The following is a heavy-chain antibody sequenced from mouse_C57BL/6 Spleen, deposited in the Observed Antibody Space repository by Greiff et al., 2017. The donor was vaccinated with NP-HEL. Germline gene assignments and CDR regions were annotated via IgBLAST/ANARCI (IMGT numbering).Heavy chain of an antibody. CDR2: IYPGDGDT. V-gene: IGHV1-82*01. Sequence: QVQLQQSGPELVKPGASVKISCKASGYAFSSSWMNWVKQRPGKGLEWIGRIYPGDGDTNYNGKFKGKATLTADKSSSTAYMQLSSLTSEDSAVYFCAREGDYYDRGQGTTLTVSS. D-gene: IGHD1-1*01. CDR1: GYAFSSSW. J-gene: IGHJ2*01. CDR3: AREGDYYD.